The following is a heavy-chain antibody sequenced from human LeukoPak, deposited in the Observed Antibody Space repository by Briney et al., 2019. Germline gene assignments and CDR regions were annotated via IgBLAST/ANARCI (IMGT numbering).Heavy chain of an antibody. Sequence: GGSLRLSCAASGFTFNSYAMQWVRQAPGKGLEWVGRTRNKANSYTTEYAASVKGRFTISRDDSKNSLYLQMNSLKTEDTAVYYCARLGYYDSSGYNAFDIWGQGTMVTVSS. CDR3: ARLGYYDSSGYNAFDI. CDR1: GFTFNSYA. J-gene: IGHJ3*02. D-gene: IGHD3-22*01. V-gene: IGHV3-72*01. CDR2: TRNKANSYTT.